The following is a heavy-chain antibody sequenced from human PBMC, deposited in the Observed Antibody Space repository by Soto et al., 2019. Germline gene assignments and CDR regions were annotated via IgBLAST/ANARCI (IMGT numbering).Heavy chain of an antibody. J-gene: IGHJ6*02. CDR3: ARAMVAPGYYYGMDV. CDR1: GYTFTGYY. D-gene: IGHD3-10*01. V-gene: IGHV1-2*02. CDR2: INPNSGGT. Sequence: ASVKVSCKASGYTFTGYYMHWVRQAPGQGLEWMGWINPNSGGTNYAQKFQGRVTMTRDTSISTAYMELGRLRSDDTAVYYCARAMVAPGYYYGMDVWGQGTTVTVSS.